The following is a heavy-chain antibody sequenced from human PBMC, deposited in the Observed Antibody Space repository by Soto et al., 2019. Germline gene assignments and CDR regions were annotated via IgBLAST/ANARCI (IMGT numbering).Heavy chain of an antibody. CDR1: GGTFSSYA. D-gene: IGHD1-20*01. J-gene: IGHJ6*02. V-gene: IGHV1-69*06. CDR3: AIIGYNNDLDV. Sequence: QVQLVQSGAEVKRPGSSVKVSCKASGGTFSSYAFSWVRQAPGQGLEWMGGIIPVFNSPSLAQNLHGRVTVTADKSTSTAYMELSALRFDDTSVYYCAIIGYNNDLDVWGQGTTVIVSS. CDR2: IIPVFNSP.